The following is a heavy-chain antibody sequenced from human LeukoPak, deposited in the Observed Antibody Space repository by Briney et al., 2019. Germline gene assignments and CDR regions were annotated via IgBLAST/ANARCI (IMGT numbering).Heavy chain of an antibody. Sequence: PGRSLRLSCAASGFTFDDYAMHWVRQAPGKGLEWVSGIIWSSGGIDYADSVKGRFTISRDNAKNSLYLQMNSLRVEDTAIYYCAREGGSWYLPRYYFDYWGQGTLVTVSS. CDR1: GFTFDDYA. J-gene: IGHJ4*02. D-gene: IGHD6-13*01. CDR3: AREGGSWYLPRYYFDY. CDR2: IIWSSGGI. V-gene: IGHV3-9*01.